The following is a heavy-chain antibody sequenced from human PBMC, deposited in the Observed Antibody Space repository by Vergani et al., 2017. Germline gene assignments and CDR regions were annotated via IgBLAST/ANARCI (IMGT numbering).Heavy chain of an antibody. CDR3: ARHHGTRFPDP. CDR1: GGSFSSYY. J-gene: IGHJ5*02. V-gene: IGHV4-34*01. D-gene: IGHD1-26*01. Sequence: QVQLQQWGAGLLKPSETLSLTCAVYGGSFSSYYWGWIRQPPGKGLEWIGSIYYSGSTYYNPSLKSRVTISVDTSKNQFSLKLSSVTAADTAVYYCARHHGTRFPDPWGQGTLVTVSS. CDR2: IYYSGST.